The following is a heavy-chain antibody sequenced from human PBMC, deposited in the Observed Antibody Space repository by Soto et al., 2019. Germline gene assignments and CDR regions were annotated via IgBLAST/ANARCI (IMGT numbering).Heavy chain of an antibody. CDR2: ITSSSNTI. J-gene: IGHJ6*03. CDR3: ARFLHDYATRPYFFYYMDV. CDR1: GFSFSSHS. D-gene: IGHD4-17*01. V-gene: IGHV3-48*01. Sequence: VQLVESGGGLVQPGGSLRLSCAASGFSFSSHSMIWVRQAPGKGLEWVSFITSSSNTIYYTDSVKGRFTLSRDNAKNSLYLQMNSLRAEDTAVYYCARFLHDYATRPYFFYYMDVWGKGTTVTVSS.